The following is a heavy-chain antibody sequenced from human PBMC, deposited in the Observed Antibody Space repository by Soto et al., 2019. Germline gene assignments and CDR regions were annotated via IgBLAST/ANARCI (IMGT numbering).Heavy chain of an antibody. CDR3: AREPPRPTGGYFYYYMDV. V-gene: IGHV1-69*08. Sequence: QVQLVQSGAEVKKPGSSVKVSCRASGGTFSNFTINWVRQAPGQGLEWMGRIIPILDLPTYAQKFQGRVTITADTSTGTAYMDLSSLRSDDTAVYYCAREPPRPTGGYFYYYMDVWGTGTTVIVSS. CDR1: GGTFSNFT. D-gene: IGHD1-1*01. CDR2: IIPILDLP. J-gene: IGHJ6*03.